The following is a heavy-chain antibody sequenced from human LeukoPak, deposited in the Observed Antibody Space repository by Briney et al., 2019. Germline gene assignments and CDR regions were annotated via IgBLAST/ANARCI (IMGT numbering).Heavy chain of an antibody. J-gene: IGHJ4*02. V-gene: IGHV4-34*01. D-gene: IGHD6-13*01. Sequence: SEALSLTCAVCGGSFSGYYWSWIRQPPGKGLEWIGEINHSGSTNYNPSLKSRVTISVDTSKNQFSLKLSSVTAADTAVYYCARSSYLAAEDYWGQGTLVTVSS. CDR1: GGSFSGYY. CDR2: INHSGST. CDR3: ARSSYLAAEDY.